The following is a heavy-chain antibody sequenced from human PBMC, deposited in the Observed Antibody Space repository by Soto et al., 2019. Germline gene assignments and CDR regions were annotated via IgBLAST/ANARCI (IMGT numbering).Heavy chain of an antibody. V-gene: IGHV4-59*08. J-gene: IGHJ5*02. D-gene: IGHD2-2*03. CDR2: IYYTGTT. CDR1: GGSVSSFY. Sequence: QVQLQQSGPGVVKPSETVSLTCGVSGGSVSSFYWSWVRQSPGRGLEWLGYIYYTGTTAYNPSLKSRLTISLDTSTDQVFLTLTSVTASDTAVYFCARHFGYRNWLDPWGPGTLVIVSS. CDR3: ARHFGYRNWLDP.